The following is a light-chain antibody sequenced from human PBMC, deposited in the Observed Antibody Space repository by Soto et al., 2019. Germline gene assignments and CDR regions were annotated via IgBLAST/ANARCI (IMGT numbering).Light chain of an antibody. CDR3: GAWHSSLNVYV. J-gene: IGLJ1*01. CDR2: DNN. Sequence: QSVLTQPPSVSAAAGHKVTISCSGTASNIGNDYVSWYQQLPGEAPQLLIYDNNRRPSGIPDRFSGSRSDTSATLGITGLQTGDEADYYCGAWHSSLNVYVFGTGTKVTVL. CDR1: ASNIGNDY. V-gene: IGLV1-51*01.